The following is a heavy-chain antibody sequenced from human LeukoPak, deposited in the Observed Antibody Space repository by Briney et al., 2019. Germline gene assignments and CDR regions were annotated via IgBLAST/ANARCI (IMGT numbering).Heavy chain of an antibody. V-gene: IGHV3-21*05. D-gene: IGHD6-13*01. CDR1: GFTFSSYE. Sequence: PGGSLRLSCAASGFTFSSYEMNWVRQAPGKGLEWVSYISSSSSYTNYAVSVKGRFTISRDNSKNTVYLQMNSLRAEDTAVYYCARRGGIAAATSYWYFDLWGRGTLVTVSS. CDR3: ARRGGIAAATSYWYFDL. J-gene: IGHJ2*01. CDR2: ISSSSSYT.